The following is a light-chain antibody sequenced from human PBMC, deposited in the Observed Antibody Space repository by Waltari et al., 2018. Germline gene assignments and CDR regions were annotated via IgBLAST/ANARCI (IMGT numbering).Light chain of an antibody. V-gene: IGLV3-1*01. CDR3: QAWDSTTVI. Sequence: SYELNQPPSVSVSPGQTATIPCSGNRLGNKYTCWYQQKPGQSPVLVIYQNITRPSGIPWRVSGPNSESTATLTISGTQAMDDADYYCQAWDSTTVIFGGGTKRTVL. CDR2: QNI. J-gene: IGLJ2*01. CDR1: RLGNKY.